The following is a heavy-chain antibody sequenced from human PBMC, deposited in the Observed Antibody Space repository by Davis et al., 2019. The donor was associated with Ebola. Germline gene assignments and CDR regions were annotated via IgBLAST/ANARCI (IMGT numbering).Heavy chain of an antibody. CDR1: GGSFSGYY. CDR3: ARQTTVPSDYFDY. CDR2: INHSGST. V-gene: IGHV4-34*01. J-gene: IGHJ4*02. Sequence: SETLSLTCAVYGGSFSGYYWSWIRQPPGRGLEWIGEINHSGSTNYNPSLKSRVSLSIHTSENQFSLKLTSVTAADTAIYYCARQTTVPSDYFDYWGQGTLVTVSS. D-gene: IGHD4-11*01.